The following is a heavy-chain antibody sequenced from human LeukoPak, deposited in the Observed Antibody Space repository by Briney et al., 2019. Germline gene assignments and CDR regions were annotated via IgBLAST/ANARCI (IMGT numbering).Heavy chain of an antibody. D-gene: IGHD3-10*01. CDR1: GYTFTNYY. Sequence: GASVKVSCKASGYTFTNYYMHWVRQAPGQGLEWMGIIDPSGGGTSYAQKFQGRVTMTRDTSTRTVYMGLSSLRSEDTAVYYCASLGSGSSPIIDFDYWGQGTLVTVSS. CDR2: IDPSGGGT. CDR3: ASLGSGSSPIIDFDY. V-gene: IGHV1-46*01. J-gene: IGHJ4*02.